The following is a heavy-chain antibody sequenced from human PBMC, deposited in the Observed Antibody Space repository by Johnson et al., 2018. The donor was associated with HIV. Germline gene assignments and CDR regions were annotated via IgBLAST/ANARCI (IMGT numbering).Heavy chain of an antibody. D-gene: IGHD2-2*01. CDR2: ISGSGGSK. CDR3: ARNGLIPAAKGVAFDI. V-gene: IGHV3-23*04. J-gene: IGHJ3*02. Sequence: VQLVESGGGLVQPGGSLRLSCAASGFTFSNYAMSWVRQAPGKGLEWVSSISGSGGSKYYADSAKGRFTISRDNSKNTLYLQMNSLRAEDTAVYYCARNGLIPAAKGVAFDIWGQGTMVTVSS. CDR1: GFTFSNYA.